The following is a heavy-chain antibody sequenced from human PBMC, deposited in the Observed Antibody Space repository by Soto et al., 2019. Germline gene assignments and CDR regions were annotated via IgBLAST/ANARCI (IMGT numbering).Heavy chain of an antibody. J-gene: IGHJ6*02. Sequence: ASVKVSCKASGYTFTGYYMHWVRQAPGQGLEWMGWINPNSGGTNYAQKFQGWVTMTRDTSISTAYMELSRLRSDDTAVYYCARGKERSQRWLVNYGMDVWGQGTTVTVSS. CDR2: INPNSGGT. CDR3: ARGKERSQRWLVNYGMDV. CDR1: GYTFTGYY. V-gene: IGHV1-2*04. D-gene: IGHD6-19*01.